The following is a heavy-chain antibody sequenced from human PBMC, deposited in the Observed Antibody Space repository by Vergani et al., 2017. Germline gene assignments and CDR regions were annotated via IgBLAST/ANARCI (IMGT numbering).Heavy chain of an antibody. V-gene: IGHV1-2*02. CDR3: ARDPNSSSQFDY. Sequence: QVQLVQSGAEVKKPGASVKVSCKASGYTFTGYYMHWVRQAPGQGLEWMGWINPNSGSTNYAQKFQGRVTMTRDTSISTAYMELSRLRSDDTAVYYCARDPNSSSQFDYWGQGTLVTVSS. D-gene: IGHD6-13*01. CDR2: INPNSGST. CDR1: GYTFTGYY. J-gene: IGHJ4*02.